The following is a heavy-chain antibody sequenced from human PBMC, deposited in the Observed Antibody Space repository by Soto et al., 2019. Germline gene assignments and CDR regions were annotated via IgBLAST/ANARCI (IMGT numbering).Heavy chain of an antibody. CDR3: ARVGSLSGYGEVGAFDI. CDR2: ISAYNGNT. Sequence: GASVKVSCKASGYTFTSYGISWVRQAPGQGLEWMGWISAYNGNTNYAQKLQGRVTMTTDTSTSTAHMELRSLRSDDTAVYYCARVGSLSGYGEVGAFDIWGQGTMVTVSS. D-gene: IGHD5-12*01. V-gene: IGHV1-18*01. CDR1: GYTFTSYG. J-gene: IGHJ3*02.